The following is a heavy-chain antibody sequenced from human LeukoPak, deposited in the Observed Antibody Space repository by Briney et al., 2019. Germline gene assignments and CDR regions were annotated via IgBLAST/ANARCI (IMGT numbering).Heavy chain of an antibody. CDR2: IYYSGST. CDR1: GGSISSYY. J-gene: IGHJ4*02. V-gene: IGHV4-59*01. Sequence: ETLSLTCTVSGGSISSYYWSWIRQPPGKGLEWIGYIYYSGSTNYNPSLKSRVTISVDTSKNKFSLKLSSVTAADTAVYYCARGTRMVRGDYWGQGTLVTVSS. CDR3: ARGTRMVRGDY. D-gene: IGHD3-10*01.